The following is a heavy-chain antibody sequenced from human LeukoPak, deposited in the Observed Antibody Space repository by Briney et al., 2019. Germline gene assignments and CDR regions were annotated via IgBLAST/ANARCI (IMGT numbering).Heavy chain of an antibody. CDR3: VREGEYGEDYY. Sequence: SSRTLSLTCTVSGGSSVSSGGYYWTWIRQHPEKGLEWIGYFYYRASYNPSLKGRVSISIHTSKNQFSLRLTSVTAADTALYYCVREGEYGEDYYWGQGIQVIVSA. CDR2: FYYRA. D-gene: IGHD4-17*01. CDR1: GGSSVSSGGYY. J-gene: IGHJ4*02. V-gene: IGHV4-31*03.